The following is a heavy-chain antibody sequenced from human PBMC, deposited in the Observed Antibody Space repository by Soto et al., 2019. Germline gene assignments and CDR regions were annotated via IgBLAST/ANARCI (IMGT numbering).Heavy chain of an antibody. CDR2: ISYDGSNK. Sequence: GGSLRLSCAASGFTFSSYAMHWVRQAPGKGLEWVAVISYDGSNKYYADSVKGRFTISRDNSKNTLYLQMNSLRAEDTAVYYCAKWRCSGGSCRYGMDVWGQGTTVTVSS. V-gene: IGHV3-30*18. D-gene: IGHD2-15*01. CDR3: AKWRCSGGSCRYGMDV. CDR1: GFTFSSYA. J-gene: IGHJ6*02.